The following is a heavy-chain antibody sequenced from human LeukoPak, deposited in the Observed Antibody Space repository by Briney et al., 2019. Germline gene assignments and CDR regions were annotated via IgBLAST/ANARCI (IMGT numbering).Heavy chain of an antibody. CDR3: ARVTGGYNLVDY. CDR1: GFTFSSYW. V-gene: IGHV3-74*01. D-gene: IGHD5-24*01. Sequence: GGSLRLSCAAPGFTFSSYWMHWVRQAPGKGLVWVSRISDDGGHTFHADSVKGRFAMSRDNSKNTLYLQMNSLRAEDTGVYYCARVTGGYNLVDYWGQGTLVTVSS. J-gene: IGHJ4*02. CDR2: ISDDGGHT.